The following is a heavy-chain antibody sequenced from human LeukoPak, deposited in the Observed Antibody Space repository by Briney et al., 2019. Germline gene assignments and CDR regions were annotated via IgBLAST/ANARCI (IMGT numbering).Heavy chain of an antibody. D-gene: IGHD6-19*01. Sequence: PSQTLSLTCTVSGGSISSGSYYWSWIRQPAGKGLEWIVRIYTSGSTNYNPSLKSRVTISVDTSKNQFSLKLSSVTAADTAVYYCATSSGWPDYYYYYMDVWGKGTTVTVSS. J-gene: IGHJ6*03. V-gene: IGHV4-61*02. CDR1: GGSISSGSYY. CDR3: ATSSGWPDYYYYYMDV. CDR2: IYTSGST.